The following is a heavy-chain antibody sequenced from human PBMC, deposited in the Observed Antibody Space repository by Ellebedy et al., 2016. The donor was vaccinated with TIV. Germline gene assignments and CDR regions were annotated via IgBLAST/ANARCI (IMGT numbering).Heavy chain of an antibody. D-gene: IGHD6-19*01. J-gene: IGHJ4*02. CDR2: ISWNSGSI. CDR3: ARDLILEVAGLDY. V-gene: IGHV3-9*01. Sequence: GGSLRLXXAASGFTFDDYAMLWVRQAPGKGLEWVSGISWNSGSIGYADSVKGRFTISRDNAKNSLYLQMNSLRAEDTAVYYCARDLILEVAGLDYWGQGTLVTVSS. CDR1: GFTFDDYA.